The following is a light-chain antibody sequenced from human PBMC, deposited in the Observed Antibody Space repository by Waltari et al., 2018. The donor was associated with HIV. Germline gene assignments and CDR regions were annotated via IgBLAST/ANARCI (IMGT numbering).Light chain of an antibody. CDR2: EAS. Sequence: DIQMTQSPSPLSASVGDRVTITCRASQRIGPWLACYQQRPGRAPNLLFYEASSFESGVPSRFSGSGSGTEFTLTINSLQPDDFSAYYCQQYYIYPRTFGQGTKVEIK. J-gene: IGKJ1*01. V-gene: IGKV1-5*03. CDR1: QRIGPW. CDR3: QQYYIYPRT.